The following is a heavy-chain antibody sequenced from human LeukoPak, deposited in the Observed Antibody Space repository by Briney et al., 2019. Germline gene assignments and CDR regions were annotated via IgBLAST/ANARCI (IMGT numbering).Heavy chain of an antibody. D-gene: IGHD3-10*01. CDR3: ARRSGSGNYYYFDY. J-gene: IGHJ4*02. V-gene: IGHV3-23*01. Sequence: PGGSLRLSCAASGFTFSSYAMSWVRQAPGKGLEWVSAISGSGGSTYYADSVKGRFTISRDNAKNTLYLQMNSLRAEDTAVYYCARRSGSGNYYYFDYWGQGTLVTVSS. CDR2: ISGSGGST. CDR1: GFTFSSYA.